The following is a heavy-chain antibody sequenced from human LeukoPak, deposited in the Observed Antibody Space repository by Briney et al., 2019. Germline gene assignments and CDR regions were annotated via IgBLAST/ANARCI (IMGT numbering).Heavy chain of an antibody. D-gene: IGHD2-21*02. CDR2: ISSSSSYI. J-gene: IGHJ6*02. Sequence: PGGSLRLSCAASGFTFSSYSMNWVRQAPGKGLEWVSSISSSSSYIYYADSVKGRFTISRDNAKNSLYLQMNSLRAEDTAVYYCARDGLRVVMVTTTYYYGMDVWGQGTTVTVSS. CDR1: GFTFSSYS. V-gene: IGHV3-21*01. CDR3: ARDGLRVVMVTTTYYYGMDV.